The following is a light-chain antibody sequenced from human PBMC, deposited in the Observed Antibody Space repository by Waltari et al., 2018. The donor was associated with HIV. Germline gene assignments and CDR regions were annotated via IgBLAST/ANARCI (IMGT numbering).Light chain of an antibody. J-gene: IGLJ2*01. CDR1: SLRSYY. CDR3: NSRDNNDNHVV. CDR2: GKN. Sequence: SELTQDPAVSVALGQTVRITCQGDSLRSYYASWYQQKPGQAPVLVIYGKNNRPSGIPDRFSGSSSGNTAALTITGAQAEDEADYYCNSRDNNDNHVVFGGVTKVTVL. V-gene: IGLV3-19*01.